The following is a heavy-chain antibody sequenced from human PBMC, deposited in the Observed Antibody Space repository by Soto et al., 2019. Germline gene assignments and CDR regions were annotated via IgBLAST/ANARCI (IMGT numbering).Heavy chain of an antibody. J-gene: IGHJ4*02. CDR2: ISRYGDIT. V-gene: IGHV3-23*01. CDR1: GFTFNIYA. D-gene: IGHD3-22*01. CDR3: AKDRYLDHDSRGYLCDN. Sequence: VQLLESGGDLIQPGGSLRLSCAASGFTFNIYAMTWVRQAPGKGLEWVSAISRYGDITYYADSVEGRFSISRDNCKNTLYRQMNSLRAEDTAVYYCAKDRYLDHDSRGYLCDNWGQGTLVTVSS.